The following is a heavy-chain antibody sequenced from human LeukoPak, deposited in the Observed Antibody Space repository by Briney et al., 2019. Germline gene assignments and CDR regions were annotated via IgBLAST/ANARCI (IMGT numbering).Heavy chain of an antibody. CDR3: ARTVGGVKEFDN. V-gene: IGHV3-23*01. D-gene: IGHD3-16*01. J-gene: IGHJ4*02. Sequence: GGSLRLSCAASGFTFSSYGMNWVRQAPGKGLERVSGIVPSGGTTYYADSVKGRFTVSRDNSKNTLYLQMNSLRADDTAVYYCARTVGGVKEFDNWGQGTLVTVSS. CDR1: GFTFSSYG. CDR2: IVPSGGTT.